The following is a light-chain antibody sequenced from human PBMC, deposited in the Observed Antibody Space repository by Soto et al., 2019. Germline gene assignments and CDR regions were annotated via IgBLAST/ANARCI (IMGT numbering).Light chain of an antibody. J-gene: IGLJ1*01. Sequence: QSVLTQPASVSGFPGQSITISCSGTSSDVGAYNLVSWYQQFPGKAPKLMIFEVSQRPSGVSSRFSGSKSGSTASLTISGLQAEDEADYYCCSFAGGRNVFGTGTKVTVL. CDR2: EVS. V-gene: IGLV2-23*02. CDR3: CSFAGGRNV. CDR1: SSDVGAYNL.